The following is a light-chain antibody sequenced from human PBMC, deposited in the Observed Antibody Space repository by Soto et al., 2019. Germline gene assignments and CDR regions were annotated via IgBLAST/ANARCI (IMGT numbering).Light chain of an antibody. V-gene: IGLV1-40*01. Sequence: QSVLTQPPSVSGAPGQRITIYCTGSPSNIGAGFDVHWYQQFPGTAPKLLIYGTTSRPSGVPDRFSGSQSGTSASLAITGLQAGDEADYYGQSYDTSLSGAGVFGGWTQLTVL. J-gene: IGLJ3*02. CDR1: PSNIGAGFD. CDR2: GTT. CDR3: QSYDTSLSGAGV.